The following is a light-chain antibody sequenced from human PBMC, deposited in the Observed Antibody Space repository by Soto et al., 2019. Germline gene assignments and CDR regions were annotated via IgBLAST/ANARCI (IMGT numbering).Light chain of an antibody. CDR3: QQYGSSPRT. CDR2: GAS. V-gene: IGKV3D-15*01. CDR1: QSITRN. Sequence: EIVMTQSPATLSVSPGERATLSCRASQSITRNLAWYQQSPGQAPRLLIYGASTRATGLPARFSGSGSGTDFTLSISSLGAEDFAVYYCQQYGSSPRTFGQGTRLE. J-gene: IGKJ5*01.